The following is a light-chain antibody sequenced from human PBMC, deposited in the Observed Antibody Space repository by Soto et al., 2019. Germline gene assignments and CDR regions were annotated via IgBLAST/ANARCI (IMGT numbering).Light chain of an antibody. CDR2: GAS. Sequence: EIVLTQSPGTLSLSPGERATLSCRASQRVGRNYLAWYKQKPSQAPRLLIYGASSRDIGIPDRFSGSGSGTDFTLTISRLEPEDFVVYYCQQYDNSPLTFGQGTKVEIK. CDR3: QQYDNSPLT. CDR1: QRVGRNY. J-gene: IGKJ1*01. V-gene: IGKV3-20*01.